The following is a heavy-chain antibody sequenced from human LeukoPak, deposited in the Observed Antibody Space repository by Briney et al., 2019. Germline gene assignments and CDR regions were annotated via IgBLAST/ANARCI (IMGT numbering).Heavy chain of an antibody. CDR3: VRPRSGATVYNAFNI. CDR1: GYSFTSYW. D-gene: IGHD1-26*01. Sequence: GESLKISCKGSGYSFTSYWIGWVRRMPGKGPEWMGIINPGDSDIRYSPSFQGQVTISVDKSITTAYLQWSSLKASDTAMYYCVRPRSGATVYNAFNIWGQGTMVTVSS. V-gene: IGHV5-51*01. J-gene: IGHJ3*02. CDR2: INPGDSDI.